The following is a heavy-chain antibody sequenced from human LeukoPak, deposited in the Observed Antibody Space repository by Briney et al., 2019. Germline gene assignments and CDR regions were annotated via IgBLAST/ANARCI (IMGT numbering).Heavy chain of an antibody. CDR2: MNPNSGNT. D-gene: IGHD3-10*01. CDR3: ARGLMVRGVIISSGSFDP. Sequence: GASVKVSCKASGYTFTSYDINWVRQATGQGLEWMGWMNPNSGNTGYAQKFQGRVTMTRNTSISTAYMELSSLRSEDTAVYYCARGLMVRGVIISSGSFDPWGQGTLVTVSS. CDR1: GYTFTSYD. J-gene: IGHJ5*02. V-gene: IGHV1-8*01.